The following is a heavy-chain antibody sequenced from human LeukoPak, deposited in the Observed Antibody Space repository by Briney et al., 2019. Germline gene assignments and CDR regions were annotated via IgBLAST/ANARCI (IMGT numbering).Heavy chain of an antibody. J-gene: IGHJ3*02. CDR2: IYLGDSDT. V-gene: IGHV5-51*01. Sequence: GESLKISCKGSGYSFTSYWIAWVRQMPGKGLEWMGIIYLGDSDTRYSPSFQGQVTISADKSISTAYLQWSSLKASDTAMYYCARRGYCSGGSCYSHAFDIWGQGTMVTVSS. D-gene: IGHD2-15*01. CDR1: GYSFTSYW. CDR3: ARRGYCSGGSCYSHAFDI.